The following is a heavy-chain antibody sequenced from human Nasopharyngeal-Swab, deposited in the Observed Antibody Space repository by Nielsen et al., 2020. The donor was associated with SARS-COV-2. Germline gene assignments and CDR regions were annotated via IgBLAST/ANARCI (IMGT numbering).Heavy chain of an antibody. V-gene: IGHV1-3*01. CDR1: GYTFTSYA. CDR3: ARAPLRYCSSTSCYMAYYYYGMDV. CDR2: INAGNGNT. J-gene: IGHJ6*02. D-gene: IGHD2-2*02. Sequence: ASVKVSCKASGYTFTSYAMHWVRQAPGQRLEWMGWINAGNGNTKYSQKFQGRVTITRDTSASTAYMELSSLRSEDTAVYYCARAPLRYCSSTSCYMAYYYYGMDVWGQGTTVTVSS.